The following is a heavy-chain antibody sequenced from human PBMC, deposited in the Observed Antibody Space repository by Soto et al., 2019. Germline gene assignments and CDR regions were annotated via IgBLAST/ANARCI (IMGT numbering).Heavy chain of an antibody. J-gene: IGHJ5*02. V-gene: IGHV1-46*01. Sequence: QVQLVQSGAEVKKPGASVKVSCKASGYTFTSYYMHWVRQAPGQGLEWMGIINPSGGSTSYAQKFQGRVTMTRDTSTSTGYMELSSLRSEDTAVYYCARRGYCTNGVCYSSWFDPWGQGTLVTVSS. CDR1: GYTFTSYY. CDR2: INPSGGST. D-gene: IGHD2-8*01. CDR3: ARRGYCTNGVCYSSWFDP.